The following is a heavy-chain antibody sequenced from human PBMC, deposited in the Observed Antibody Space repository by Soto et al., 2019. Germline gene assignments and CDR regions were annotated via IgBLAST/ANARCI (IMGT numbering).Heavy chain of an antibody. V-gene: IGHV1-24*01. CDR3: ATVRITMVRGVIRPYYYYYYMDV. CDR2: FDPEDGET. Sequence: QVQLVQSGAEVKKPGASVKVSCKVSGYTLTELSMHWVRQAPGKGLEWMGGFDPEDGETIYAQKFQGRVTMNEDTYTDTAYMERSSLRSEDTAVYYCATVRITMVRGVIRPYYYYYYMDVWGKGTTVTVSS. CDR1: GYTLTELS. J-gene: IGHJ6*03. D-gene: IGHD3-10*01.